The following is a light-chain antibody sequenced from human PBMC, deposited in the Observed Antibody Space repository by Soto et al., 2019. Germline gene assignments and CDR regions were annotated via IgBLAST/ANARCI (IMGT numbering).Light chain of an antibody. J-gene: IGKJ1*01. Sequence: DIVMTQSPLSLPVTPGEPASISCRSSQSLRHGNGYNYLDWYLQKPGQSPQLLIYLGSNRASGVPDRFSGSGSGTDFTLKISRVEAEDVGVYYCMQALQTPWTFGQGTKVEIK. CDR1: QSLRHGNGYNY. CDR3: MQALQTPWT. V-gene: IGKV2-28*01. CDR2: LGS.